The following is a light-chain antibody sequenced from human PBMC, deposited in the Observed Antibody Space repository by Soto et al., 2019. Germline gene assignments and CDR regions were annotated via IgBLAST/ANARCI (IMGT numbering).Light chain of an antibody. J-gene: IGLJ2*01. Sequence: QSALTQPRSVSGPPGQSVSISCSGTSSDVGTYNYVSWYQQHPGKAPKLMIYDVSKRPSGVPDRFSGSKSGNTASLTISGLQAADEADDYCCSYAGGYTHSVFGGGTKLTVL. CDR2: DVS. V-gene: IGLV2-11*01. CDR3: CSYAGGYTHSV. CDR1: SSDVGTYNY.